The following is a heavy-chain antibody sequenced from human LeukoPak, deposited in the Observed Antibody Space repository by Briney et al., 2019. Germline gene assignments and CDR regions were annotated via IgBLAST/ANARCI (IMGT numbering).Heavy chain of an antibody. CDR2: IDSGRGSST. CDR3: ARGGVYYGSGSYDY. D-gene: IGHD3-10*01. V-gene: IGHV3-48*03. J-gene: IGHJ4*02. Sequence: GGSLRLSCAASGFTFSSYEMNWVRQAPGKGLEWVSYIDSGRGSSTNYADSVKGRFTISRDNAKNSLYLQMNSLRVEDTAVYYCARGGVYYGSGSYDYWGQGTLVTVSS. CDR1: GFTFSSYE.